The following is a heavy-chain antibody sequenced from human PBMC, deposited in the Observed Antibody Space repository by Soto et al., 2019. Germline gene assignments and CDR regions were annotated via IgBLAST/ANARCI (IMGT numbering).Heavy chain of an antibody. D-gene: IGHD3-22*01. CDR1: SYTFTSYG. CDR3: ARDVGTYYYDSSGPRPFDY. V-gene: IGHV1-18*01. Sequence: ASVKVSCKASSYTFTSYGISWVRQAPGQGLEWMGWISAYNGNTNYAQKLQGRVTMTTDTSTSTAYMEPRSLRSDDTAVYYCARDVGTYYYDSSGPRPFDYWGQGTLVTVSS. CDR2: ISAYNGNT. J-gene: IGHJ4*02.